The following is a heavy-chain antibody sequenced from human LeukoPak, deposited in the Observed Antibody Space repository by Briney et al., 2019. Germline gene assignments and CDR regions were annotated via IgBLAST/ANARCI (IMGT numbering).Heavy chain of an antibody. CDR1: GYTFTGYY. V-gene: IGHV1-2*02. D-gene: IGHD3-10*01. Sequence: ASVKVSCKASGYTFTGYYMHWVRQAPGQGLEWMGWINPNSGGTNYAQKFQGRVTMTRDTSISTAYMELSRLRSDDTAVYYCARDRPPWPRFGHAGVDDWGQGTLVTVSS. CDR2: INPNSGGT. J-gene: IGHJ4*02. CDR3: ARDRPPWPRFGHAGVDD.